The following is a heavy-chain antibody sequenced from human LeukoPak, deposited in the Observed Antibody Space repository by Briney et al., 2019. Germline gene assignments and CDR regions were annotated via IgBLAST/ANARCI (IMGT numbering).Heavy chain of an antibody. CDR3: ARIEWERLGRAFDI. D-gene: IGHD1-26*01. CDR1: GFTFSNYA. CDR2: IYSAGAT. J-gene: IGHJ3*02. V-gene: IGHV3-53*01. Sequence: GGSLRLSCAASGFTFSNYAIRWVRQAPGKGLEWVSSIYSAGATHYAASVKGRFTISRDNSKNTLYLQMNSLRAEDMAVYYCARIEWERLGRAFDIWGQGTMVTVSS.